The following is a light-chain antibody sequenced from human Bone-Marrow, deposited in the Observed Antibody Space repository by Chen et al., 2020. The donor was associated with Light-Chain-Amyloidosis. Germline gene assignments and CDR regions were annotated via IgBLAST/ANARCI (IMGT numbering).Light chain of an antibody. CDR1: SSDVGGYNY. J-gene: IGLJ3*02. V-gene: IGLV2-14*03. Sequence: QSALTQPASVSGSPGQSITISCTGTSSDVGGYNYVSWYQQHPGTAPKLVIFDVSYRPSGISNRFSGSKSGNTASLTISGLQAEDEADYYRSSYTRSSTWLFGGGTRLTVL. CDR2: DVS. CDR3: SSYTRSSTWL.